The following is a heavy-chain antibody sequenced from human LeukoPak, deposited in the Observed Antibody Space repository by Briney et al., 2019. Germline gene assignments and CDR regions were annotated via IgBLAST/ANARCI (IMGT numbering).Heavy chain of an antibody. D-gene: IGHD2-15*01. CDR3: ARDCSGGSCYDAFDI. CDR1: GFTFSSYS. V-gene: IGHV3-21*01. Sequence: GGSLRLSCAASGFTFSSYSMNWVRQAPGKGLEWVSSISSGSSYIYYADSVKGRFTISRDNAKNSLYLQMNSLRAKDTAVYYCARDCSGGSCYDAFDIWGQGTMVTVSS. CDR2: ISSGSSYI. J-gene: IGHJ3*02.